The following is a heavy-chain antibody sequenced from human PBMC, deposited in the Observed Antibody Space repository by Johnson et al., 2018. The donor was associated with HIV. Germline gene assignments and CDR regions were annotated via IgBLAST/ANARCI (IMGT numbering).Heavy chain of an antibody. CDR1: GFTFSNYG. CDR3: AKEGITMEVDI. Sequence: QVQLVESGGGVVQPGRSLRLSCAASGFTFSNYGMHWARQAPGKGLEWVAVIWFDGSNKYYADSVKGRFTISRDNSKNTLDLQMNSLRAEDTTVYYCAKEGITMEVDIWGQGTMVTVSS. V-gene: IGHV3-33*06. J-gene: IGHJ3*02. CDR2: IWFDGSNK. D-gene: IGHD3-10*01.